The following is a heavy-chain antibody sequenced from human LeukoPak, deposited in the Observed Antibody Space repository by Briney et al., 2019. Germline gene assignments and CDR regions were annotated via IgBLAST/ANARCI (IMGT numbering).Heavy chain of an antibody. CDR2: ISGGSTNT. CDR3: AKGSSHSRKGVDY. CDR1: GFTFSTSA. J-gene: IGHJ4*02. D-gene: IGHD6-13*01. Sequence: GGSLRLSCAASGFTFSTSAMSWVRQAPGKGLEWVSGISGGSTNTYFRDSVRERFTISRDNYKNNLYLQINNMRAEDTAVYYCAKGSSHSRKGVDYWGQGTLVTVSS. V-gene: IGHV3-23*01.